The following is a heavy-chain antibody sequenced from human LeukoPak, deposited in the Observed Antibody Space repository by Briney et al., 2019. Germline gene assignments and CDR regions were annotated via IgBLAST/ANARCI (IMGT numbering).Heavy chain of an antibody. Sequence: GGSLRLSCAASGFTFSSYEMNWVRQAPGKGLEWVSGISGSGGNTYYADSVKGRFTISRDNSKNTLYLQMRRLRAEDTAIYYCAKNGDYFDSNGYYLSRGPTWFDPWGQGTQVTVSS. J-gene: IGHJ5*02. V-gene: IGHV3-23*01. D-gene: IGHD3-22*01. CDR3: AKNGDYFDSNGYYLSRGPTWFDP. CDR2: ISGSGGNT. CDR1: GFTFSSYE.